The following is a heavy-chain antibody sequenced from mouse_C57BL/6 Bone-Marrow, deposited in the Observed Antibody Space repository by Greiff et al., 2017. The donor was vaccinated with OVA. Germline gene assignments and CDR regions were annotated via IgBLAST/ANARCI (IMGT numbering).Heavy chain of an antibody. Sequence: VQLQQPGAELVKPGASVKLSCKASGYTFTSYWITWVKQRPGQGLEWIGEIYPGSGSTNYNEKFKSKATLTVDTSSSTAYMRHSSLTSEDSAVYYCARGGRGAMDYWGQGTSVTVSS. V-gene: IGHV1-55*01. J-gene: IGHJ4*01. CDR2: IYPGSGST. CDR1: GYTFTSYW. CDR3: ARGGRGAMDY.